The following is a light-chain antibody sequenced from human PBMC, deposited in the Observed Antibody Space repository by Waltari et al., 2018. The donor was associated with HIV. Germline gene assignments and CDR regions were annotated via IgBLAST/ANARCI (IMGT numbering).Light chain of an antibody. CDR3: QQSYSTPNT. J-gene: IGKJ2*01. CDR2: GAS. Sequence: DIQMTQSPYSLPASIGDRVTITCRASQSISSYLNWYQQKPGKAPKLLIYGASSLQSGVPSRFSGSGSVTDFTLTISSLQPEDFATYYCQQSYSTPNTFGQGTKLEIK. V-gene: IGKV1-39*01. CDR1: QSISSY.